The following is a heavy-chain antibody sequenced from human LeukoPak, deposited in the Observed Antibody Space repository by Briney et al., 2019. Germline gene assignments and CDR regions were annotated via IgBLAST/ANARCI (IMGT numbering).Heavy chain of an antibody. CDR3: ARDKHHSSGYYMDSYAFDI. V-gene: IGHV4-4*07. CDR2: IYTSGST. CDR1: GGSISSYY. Sequence: PSETLSLTCTVSGGSISSYYWSWIRQPAGKGLEWIWRIYTSGSTNYNPSLKSRVTMSVDTSKNQFSLKLSSVTAADTAVYYCARDKHHSSGYYMDSYAFDIWGQGTMVTVSS. J-gene: IGHJ3*02. D-gene: IGHD3-22*01.